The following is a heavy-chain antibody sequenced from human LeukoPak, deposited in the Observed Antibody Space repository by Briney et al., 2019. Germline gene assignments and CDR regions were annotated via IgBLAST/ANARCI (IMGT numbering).Heavy chain of an antibody. V-gene: IGHV3-30*18. J-gene: IGHJ5*02. CDR2: ISYDGSNK. D-gene: IGHD3-10*01. CDR1: GFTFSSYG. CDR3: AKHYGSGTYYLPPWFDP. Sequence: GGSLRLSCAASGFTFSSYGMHWVRQAPGKGLEWVAVISYDGSNKYYADSVKGRFTVSRDNSKNTLYLQMNSLRAEDTAVYYCAKHYGSGTYYLPPWFDPWGQGALVTVSS.